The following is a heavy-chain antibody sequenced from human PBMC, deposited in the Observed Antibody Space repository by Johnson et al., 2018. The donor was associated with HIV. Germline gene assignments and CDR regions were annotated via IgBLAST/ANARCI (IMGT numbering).Heavy chain of an antibody. CDR2: IRYDGSNK. J-gene: IGHJ3*02. CDR1: GFTFSSYG. D-gene: IGHD6-19*01. V-gene: IGHV3-30*02. Sequence: VHLVESGGGVVQPGGSLRLSCAASGFTFSSYGMHWVRQAPGKGLEWVAFIRYDGSNKYYADSVKGRFTISRDNSKNTLYLQMNSLRAEDTAVYYCAKGLAVSPWADAFDIWGQGTMVTVSS. CDR3: AKGLAVSPWADAFDI.